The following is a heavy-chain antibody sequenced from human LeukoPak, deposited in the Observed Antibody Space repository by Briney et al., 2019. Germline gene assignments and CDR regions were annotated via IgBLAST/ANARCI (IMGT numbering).Heavy chain of an antibody. CDR2: INHSGST. CDR3: ARGPPDSSGWDYYYYGMDV. D-gene: IGHD6-19*01. J-gene: IGHJ6*02. V-gene: IGHV4-34*01. CDR1: GGSFSGYY. Sequence: PSETLSLTCAVYGGSFSGYYWSWIRQPPGKGLEWIGEINHSGSTNYNPSFKSRVTISVDTSKNQFSLKLSSVTAADTAVYYCARGPPDSSGWDYYYYGMDVWGQGTTVTVSS.